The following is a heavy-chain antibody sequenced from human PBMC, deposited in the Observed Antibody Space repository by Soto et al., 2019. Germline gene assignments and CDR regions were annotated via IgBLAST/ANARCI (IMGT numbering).Heavy chain of an antibody. CDR2: IWHDGVNK. CDR1: GFIFRNYG. J-gene: IGHJ5*01. CDR3: ARDQGEIVAAPIENNGLSNRLDS. V-gene: IGHV3-33*01. Sequence: QVKVVESGGGVVQPGRSLRLSCAASGFIFRNYGMHWVRQAPGKGLEWLAAIWHDGVNKHYADSVKGRFSTSRDNSKNTVYLQINSLRAEDTAVYYCARDQGEIVAAPIENNGLSNRLDSWGQGTLVTVSS. D-gene: IGHD5-12*01.